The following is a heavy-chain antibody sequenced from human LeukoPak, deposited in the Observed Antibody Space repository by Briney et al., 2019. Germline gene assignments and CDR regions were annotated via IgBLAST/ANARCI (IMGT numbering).Heavy chain of an antibody. CDR3: AKGRYFDWLLGSDDAFVI. V-gene: IGHV3-23*01. D-gene: IGHD3-9*01. CDR2: ISGSGGST. J-gene: IGHJ3*02. Sequence: GGSLRLSCAASGFTFSSYAMSWVRQAPGKGLEWVSAISGSGGSTYYADSVKGRFTISRDNSKNTLYLQMNSLRAEDTAVYYCAKGRYFDWLLGSDDAFVIWGQGTMVTVSS. CDR1: GFTFSSYA.